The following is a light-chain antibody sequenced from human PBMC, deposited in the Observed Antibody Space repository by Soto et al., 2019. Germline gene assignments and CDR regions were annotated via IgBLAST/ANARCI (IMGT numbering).Light chain of an antibody. CDR1: QSITSNF. V-gene: IGKV3-20*01. J-gene: IGKJ2*01. CDR2: GAS. CDR3: QQYGRSPLMYT. Sequence: EIVLMQSPGTLSLSPGERATLSCRASQSITSNFLAWYQQKPGQAPRLLIYGASSRATGIPDRFSGSGSERDFTLTINRLEPEDFAVYFCQQYGRSPLMYTFGQGTKVEIK.